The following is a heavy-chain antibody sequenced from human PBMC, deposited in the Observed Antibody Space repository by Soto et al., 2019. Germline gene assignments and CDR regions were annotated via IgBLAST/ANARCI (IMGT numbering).Heavy chain of an antibody. CDR1: GGSVSGGSYC. V-gene: IGHV4-61*01. D-gene: IGHD3-9*01. CDR2: VYNSGST. Sequence: QVQLQESGPGLVKPSETLSLTCTVSGGSVSGGSYCWSWIRQPPGKGLECIGYVYNSGSTTYNPSLQRRVTISVDTSKNQCSLGLSSVTAADTAVYYCARVPLTTYFDLWGRGTLVTVSS. CDR3: ARVPLTTYFDL. J-gene: IGHJ2*01.